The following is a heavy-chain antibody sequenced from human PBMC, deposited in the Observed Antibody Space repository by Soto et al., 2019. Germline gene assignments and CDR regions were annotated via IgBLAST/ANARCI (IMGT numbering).Heavy chain of an antibody. D-gene: IGHD6-19*01. CDR1: GGSSGNYD. V-gene: IGHV4-59*01. Sequence: SEPLRVTKSVAGGSSGNYDCSCIRKTPGKGLEWLGYIFYNGNTNYNPSLKSRVTISVDTSKNQFSLNLSSVTAADTAVYYCARCADSIGWYAQCGFGYWGQGTLVTVSS. CDR2: IFYNGNT. J-gene: IGHJ4*02. CDR3: ARCADSIGWYAQCGFGY.